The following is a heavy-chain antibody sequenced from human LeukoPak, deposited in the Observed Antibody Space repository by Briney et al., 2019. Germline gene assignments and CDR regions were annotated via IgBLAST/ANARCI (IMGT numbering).Heavy chain of an antibody. V-gene: IGHV3-74*01. CDR3: ARDQEITIFGVVITYYYYYGMDV. CDR2: INSDGSWT. J-gene: IGHJ6*02. CDR1: GNYW. D-gene: IGHD3-3*01. Sequence: GGSLRLSCAASGNYWMHWVRQVPGKGLVWVSHINSDGSWTSYADSVKGRLTISRDNAKNSLYLQMNSLRAEDTAVYYCARDQEITIFGVVITYYYYYGMDVWGQGTTVTVSS.